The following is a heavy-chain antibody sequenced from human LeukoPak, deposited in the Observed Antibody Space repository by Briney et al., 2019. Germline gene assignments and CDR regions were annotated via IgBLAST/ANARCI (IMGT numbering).Heavy chain of an antibody. V-gene: IGHV3-66*01. CDR2: IYSGGST. J-gene: IGHJ5*02. Sequence: GGSLRLSCAASGFTVSSNYMSWVRQAPGKGLEWVSVIYSGGSTYYADSVKGRFTISRDNSKNTLYLQMNSLRAEDTAVYYCARVVGSIAAAGTWWFDPWGQGTLVTVSS. CDR3: ARVVGSIAAAGTWWFDP. D-gene: IGHD6-13*01. CDR1: GFTVSSNY.